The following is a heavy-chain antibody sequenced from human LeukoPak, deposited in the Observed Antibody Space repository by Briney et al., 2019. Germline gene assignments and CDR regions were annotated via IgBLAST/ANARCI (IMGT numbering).Heavy chain of an antibody. CDR3: AGDPLKLNSGSYLPFDY. D-gene: IGHD1-26*01. CDR2: ISAYNGNT. V-gene: IGHV1-18*01. CDR1: GYTFTSYG. Sequence: ASVKVSCKASGYTFTSYGISWVRQAPGQGLEWMGWISAYNGNTNYAQKLQGRVTMTTDTSTSTAYMELRSLRSDDTAVYYCAGDPLKLNSGSYLPFDYWGQGTLVTVSS. J-gene: IGHJ4*02.